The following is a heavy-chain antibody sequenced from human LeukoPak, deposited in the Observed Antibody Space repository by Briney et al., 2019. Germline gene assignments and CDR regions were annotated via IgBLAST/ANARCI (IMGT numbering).Heavy chain of an antibody. V-gene: IGHV3-7*01. CDR3: ASGYGDYVIY. CDR1: GFTFSNYA. J-gene: IGHJ4*02. D-gene: IGHD4-17*01. Sequence: PGGSLRLSCAASGFTFSNYAMSWVRQAPGKGLEWVANIKQDGSEKYYVDSVKGRFTISRDNAKNSLYLQMNSLRAEDTAVYYCASGYGDYVIYWGQGTLVTVSS. CDR2: IKQDGSEK.